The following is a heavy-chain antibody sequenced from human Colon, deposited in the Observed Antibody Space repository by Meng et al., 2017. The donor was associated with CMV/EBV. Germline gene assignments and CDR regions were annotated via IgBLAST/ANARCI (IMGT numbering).Heavy chain of an antibody. V-gene: IGHV3-74*03. CDR2: ISGDASNT. CDR1: GFTFSISW. CDR3: ARSYDE. D-gene: IGHD3-10*01. J-gene: IGHJ4*02. Sequence: SLRLSGVASGFTFSISWMHWVRQAPGKGLGWVSGISGDASNTMYADSVKGRFTISRDNAKNTLFLQMNSLRAEDTAVYYCARSYDEWGQGTLVTVSS.